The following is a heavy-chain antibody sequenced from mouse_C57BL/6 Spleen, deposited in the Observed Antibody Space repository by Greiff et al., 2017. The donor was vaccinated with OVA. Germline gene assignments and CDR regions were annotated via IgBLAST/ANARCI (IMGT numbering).Heavy chain of an antibody. V-gene: IGHV1-15*01. CDR2: IDPETGGT. J-gene: IGHJ2*01. D-gene: IGHD1-1*01. CDR1: GYTFTDYE. Sequence: VKLMESGAELVRPGASVTLSCKASGYTFTDYEMHWVKQTPVHGLEWIGAIDPETGGTAYNQKFKGKAILTADKSSSTAYMELRSLTSEDSAVYYCTRKDYGSSWGYWGQGTTLTVSS. CDR3: TRKDYGSSWGY.